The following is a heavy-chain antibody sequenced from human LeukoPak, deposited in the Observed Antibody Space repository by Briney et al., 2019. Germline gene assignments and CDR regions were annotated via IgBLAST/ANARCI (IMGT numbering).Heavy chain of an antibody. CDR2: IYYSGST. CDR1: GGSISSSSDY. J-gene: IGHJ3*02. V-gene: IGHV4-39*01. Sequence: TSETLSLTCTVSGGSISSSSDYWGWIRQPPGKGLEWIGSIYYSGSTYYNPSLKSRVTISVDTSKNQFSLKLSSVTAADTAVYYCARGQVLWWSYAFDIWGQGTMVTVSS. CDR3: ARGQVLWWSYAFDI. D-gene: IGHD3-10*01.